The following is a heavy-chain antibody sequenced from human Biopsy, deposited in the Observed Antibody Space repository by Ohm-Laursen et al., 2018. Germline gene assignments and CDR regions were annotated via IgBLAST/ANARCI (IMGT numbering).Heavy chain of an antibody. CDR1: GGSISNNNYY. D-gene: IGHD3-22*01. CDR2: IFYRGST. V-gene: IGHV4-39*01. Sequence: SDTLSLTWLVSGGSISNNNYYWGWIRQPPGKGLEWIGSIFYRGSTHYKPSLKSRVNISVDTSKNQFSLKLNSVTAADTAVYYCARDYDTSGYYYVSRGQGTLVTVSS. J-gene: IGHJ4*02. CDR3: ARDYDTSGYYYVS.